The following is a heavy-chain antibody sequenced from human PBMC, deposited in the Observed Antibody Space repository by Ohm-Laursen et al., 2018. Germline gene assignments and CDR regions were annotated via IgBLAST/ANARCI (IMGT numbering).Heavy chain of an antibody. CDR2: IYDSGGST. CDR3: AKLKSGHAIDY. CDR1: GFSFSDAW. J-gene: IGHJ4*02. V-gene: IGHV3-23*01. Sequence: SLRLSCTASGFSFSDAWMSWVRQAPGKGLEWVSAIYDSGGSTYYADSVKGRFTVSRDNSKNTLYLQMNSLRAEDTAVYYCAKLKSGHAIDYWGQGTLVTVSS. D-gene: IGHD3-3*01.